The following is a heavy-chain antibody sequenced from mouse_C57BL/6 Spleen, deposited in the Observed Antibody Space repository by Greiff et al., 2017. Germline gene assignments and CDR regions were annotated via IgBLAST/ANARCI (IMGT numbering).Heavy chain of an antibody. Sequence: EVHLVETGGGLVQPGGSRGLSCEGSGFTFSGFWMSWVRQTPGKTLEWIGDINSDGSAINYAPSIKDRFTIFRDNDKSTLYLQMSNVRSEDTATYFCMRLGRGFAYWGQGTLVTVSA. CDR1: GFTFSGFW. J-gene: IGHJ3*01. V-gene: IGHV11-2*01. D-gene: IGHD4-1*01. CDR2: INSDGSAI. CDR3: MRLGRGFAY.